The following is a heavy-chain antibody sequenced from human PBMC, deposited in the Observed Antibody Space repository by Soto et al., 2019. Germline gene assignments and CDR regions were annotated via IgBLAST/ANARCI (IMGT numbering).Heavy chain of an antibody. D-gene: IGHD1-26*01. CDR3: ARDTGSPALDY. J-gene: IGHJ4*02. V-gene: IGHV1-69*13. CDR1: GGTFSSYA. Sequence: SVKVSCKASGGTFSSYAISWVRQAPGQGLEWMGGIIPIFGTANYAQKLQGRVTITADASTSTAYMELRSLRSDDTAVYYCARDTGSPALDYWGQGTLVTVS. CDR2: IIPIFGTA.